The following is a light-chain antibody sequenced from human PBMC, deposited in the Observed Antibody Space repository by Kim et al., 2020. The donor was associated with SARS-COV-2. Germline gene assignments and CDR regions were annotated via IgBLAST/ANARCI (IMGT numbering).Light chain of an antibody. V-gene: IGLV2-8*01. J-gene: IGLJ1*01. Sequence: GQSVTLSCTGTSRDVGGYNYVSWYQHHPGKAPKLMSYEVTKRPSGVPDRFSGSKSGNTASLTVSGLQAEDEADYYCGSYVGNNNFVFGTGTKVTVL. CDR2: EVT. CDR3: GSYVGNNNFV. CDR1: SRDVGGYNY.